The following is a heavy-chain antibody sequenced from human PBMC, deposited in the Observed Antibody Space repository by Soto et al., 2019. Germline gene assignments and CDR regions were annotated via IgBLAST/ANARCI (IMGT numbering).Heavy chain of an antibody. J-gene: IGHJ4*02. CDR3: AKDYRRTLRFDY. V-gene: IGHV3-33*06. Sequence: GGSLRLSCAASGFTFSSYGMHWVRQAPGKGLEWGAVIWYDGSNKYYADSVKGRFTISRDNSKNTLYLQRNSLRAEDTAVYYCAKDYRRTLRFDYWGQGTLVNVSS. D-gene: IGHD2-15*01. CDR1: GFTFSSYG. CDR2: IWYDGSNK.